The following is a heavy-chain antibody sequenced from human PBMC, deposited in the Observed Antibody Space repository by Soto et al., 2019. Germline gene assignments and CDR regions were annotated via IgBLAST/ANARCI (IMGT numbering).Heavy chain of an antibody. V-gene: IGHV1-69*06. Sequence: QVQLVQSGAEVKKPGSSVRVSCKVSGGTFISHAINWLRQAPGQGLEWMGVIIPVTETPNNAEKFQGRLTITADKSTTTVYMELSSLKLDDTAVYCCARGNKGPGHYGPGSQGWYGPWGQGTLVTVSS. CDR2: IIPVTETP. D-gene: IGHD3-10*01. CDR1: GGTFISHA. CDR3: ARGNKGPGHYGPGSQGWYGP. J-gene: IGHJ5*02.